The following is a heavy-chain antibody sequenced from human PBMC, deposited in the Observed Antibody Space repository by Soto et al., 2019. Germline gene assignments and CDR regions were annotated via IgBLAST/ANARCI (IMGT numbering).Heavy chain of an antibody. CDR1: RGSVSSNNW. D-gene: IGHD6-19*01. Sequence: QVQLQESGPGLVKPSGTLSLTCGVSRGSVSSNNWWTWVRKPPGKGLEWIGEIYQTGTTNYNPSLLSRVTITPDKSNNHFFLKLNSVTAADTAVYYCARRIALSGTAGAPGDWGQGTLVIVSS. V-gene: IGHV4-4*02. CDR3: ARRIALSGTAGAPGD. J-gene: IGHJ4*02. CDR2: IYQTGTT.